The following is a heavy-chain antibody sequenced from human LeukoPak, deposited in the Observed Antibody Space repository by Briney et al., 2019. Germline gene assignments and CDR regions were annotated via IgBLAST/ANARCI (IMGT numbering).Heavy chain of an antibody. Sequence: ASVTVSCKASGYTFTSYGISWVRQAPGQGLEWMGWISAYNGNTNYAQKLQGRVTMTTDTSTSTAYMELRSLRSDDTAVYYCARGMRDYVWGSYRTLDYWGQGALVTVSS. CDR3: ARGMRDYVWGSYRTLDY. D-gene: IGHD3-16*02. CDR2: ISAYNGNT. V-gene: IGHV1-18*01. CDR1: GYTFTSYG. J-gene: IGHJ4*02.